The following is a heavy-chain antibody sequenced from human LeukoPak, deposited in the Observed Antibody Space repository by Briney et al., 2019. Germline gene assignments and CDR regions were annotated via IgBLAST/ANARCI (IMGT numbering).Heavy chain of an antibody. V-gene: IGHV4-61*01. CDR2: IYYSGST. CDR3: ARTTEDCSSTSCYQYWFDP. D-gene: IGHD2-2*01. CDR1: GGSISTSNYY. Sequence: SETLSLTCTVSGGSISTSNYYWSWIRQPPGKGLEWIGYIYYSGSTSYNPSLKSRVTISVDTSKNQISLKVRSVTAADTAVYYCARTTEDCSSTSCYQYWFDPWGQGTLVTVSS. J-gene: IGHJ5*02.